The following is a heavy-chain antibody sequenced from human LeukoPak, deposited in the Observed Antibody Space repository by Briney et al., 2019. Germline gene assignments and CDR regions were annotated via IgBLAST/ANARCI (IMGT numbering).Heavy chain of an antibody. Sequence: ASVKVSCKVSAYTFSSSAIIWVRQAPGQGLEWMGWISVYNGNTKSAQSLQGRVTMTTDTSTSTAYMEMRSLRSDDTAVYYCAIGYQDVVLIPAAIHWGQGTLVTVSS. CDR3: AIGYQDVVLIPAAIH. CDR2: ISVYNGNT. CDR1: AYTFSSSA. J-gene: IGHJ4*02. D-gene: IGHD2-2*01. V-gene: IGHV1-18*01.